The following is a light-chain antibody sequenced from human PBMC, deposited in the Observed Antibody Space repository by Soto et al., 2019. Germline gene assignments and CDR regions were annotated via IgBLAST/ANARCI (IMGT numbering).Light chain of an antibody. J-gene: IGKJ1*01. V-gene: IGKV3-20*01. Sequence: ETVLTQSPGTLSLSPGERATLSCRASQTIRSNYLDWYRQTPGQAPRLLIYGSSNRATGIAGRFSGSGSGTDFTLNISRLEPEDFAMYYCQQYGSSPWTFGQGTKVDIK. CDR1: QTIRSNY. CDR2: GSS. CDR3: QQYGSSPWT.